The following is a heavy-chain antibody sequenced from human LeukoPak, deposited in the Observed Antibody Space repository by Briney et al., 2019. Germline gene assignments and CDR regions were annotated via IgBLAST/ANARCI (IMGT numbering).Heavy chain of an antibody. CDR2: IYYSGST. J-gene: IGHJ4*02. CDR1: GGSISSSSYY. CDR3: ARETINDSYGYYLDY. V-gene: IGHV4-39*07. D-gene: IGHD5-18*01. Sequence: SETLSLTCTVSGGSISSSSYYWGWIRQPPGKGLEWIGSIYYSGSTYYNPSLKSRVTISVDTSKNQFSLKLSSVTAADTAVYYCARETINDSYGYYLDYWGQGTLVTVSS.